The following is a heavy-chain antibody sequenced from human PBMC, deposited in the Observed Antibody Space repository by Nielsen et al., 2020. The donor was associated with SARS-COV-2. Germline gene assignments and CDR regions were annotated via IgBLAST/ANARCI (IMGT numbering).Heavy chain of an antibody. V-gene: IGHV3-9*01. CDR3: AKLPEGGSAYFDY. D-gene: IGHD3-16*01. J-gene: IGHJ4*02. CDR2: ISWNSGSI. Sequence: GWSLRLSCAASGFTFDDYAMHLVRQAPGKGLELVSGISWNSGSIGYADSVKGRFTISRDNAKNSLYLQMNSLRAEDTALYYCAKLPEGGSAYFDYWGQGTLVTVSS. CDR1: GFTFDDYA.